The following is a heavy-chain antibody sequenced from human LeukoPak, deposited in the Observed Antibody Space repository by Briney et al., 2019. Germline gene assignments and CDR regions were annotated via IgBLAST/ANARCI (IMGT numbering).Heavy chain of an antibody. CDR2: IYYSGST. CDR1: GGSISSGDYY. D-gene: IGHD2-15*01. V-gene: IGHV4-30-4*01. CDR3: ARALRFGSYFDY. Sequence: PSETLSLTCTVSGGSISSGDYYRSWIRQPPGKGLEWIGHIYYSGSTYYNPSLKSRVTISVDTSKNQFSLKLSSVTAADTAVYYCARALRFGSYFDYWGQGTLVTVSS. J-gene: IGHJ4*02.